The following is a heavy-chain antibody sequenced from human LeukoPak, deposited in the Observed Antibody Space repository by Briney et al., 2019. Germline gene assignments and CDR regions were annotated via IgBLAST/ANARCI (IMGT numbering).Heavy chain of an antibody. CDR3: ARDIVVVAAPGTNFDY. D-gene: IGHD2-2*01. CDR2: ISAYNGNT. CDR1: GYIFTSYG. J-gene: IGHJ4*02. V-gene: IGHV1-18*01. Sequence: ASVKVSCKASGYIFTSYGISWVRQAPGQGLEWMGWISAYNGNTNYAQKLQGRVTMTTDTSTSTAYMELRSLRSDDTAVYYCARDIVVVAAPGTNFDYWGQGTLVTVSS.